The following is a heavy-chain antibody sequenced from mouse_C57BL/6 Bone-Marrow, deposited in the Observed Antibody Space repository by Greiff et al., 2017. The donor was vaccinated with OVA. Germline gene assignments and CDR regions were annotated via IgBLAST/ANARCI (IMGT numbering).Heavy chain of an antibody. V-gene: IGHV1-81*01. Sequence: QVQLKESGAELARPGASVKLSCKASGYTFTSYGISWVKQRTGQGLEWIGEIYPRSGNTYYNEKFKGKATLTADKSSSTAYMELRSLTSEDSAVYFCAREGITTDWFAYWGQGTLVTVSA. J-gene: IGHJ3*01. D-gene: IGHD2-4*01. CDR1: GYTFTSYG. CDR2: IYPRSGNT. CDR3: AREGITTDWFAY.